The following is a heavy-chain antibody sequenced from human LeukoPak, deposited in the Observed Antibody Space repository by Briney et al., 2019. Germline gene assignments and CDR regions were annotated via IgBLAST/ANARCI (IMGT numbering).Heavy chain of an antibody. J-gene: IGHJ6*02. Sequence: PGGSLRLSCAASGFTFDDYDMSWVRQAPGKGLEWVSGINWNGGSTGYADSVKGRFTISRDNAKNSLYLQMNSLRAEDTALYHCARDVDYYDSRAERRIFPMDVWGQGTTVTVSS. CDR3: ARDVDYYDSRAERRIFPMDV. D-gene: IGHD3-22*01. V-gene: IGHV3-20*01. CDR1: GFTFDDYD. CDR2: INWNGGST.